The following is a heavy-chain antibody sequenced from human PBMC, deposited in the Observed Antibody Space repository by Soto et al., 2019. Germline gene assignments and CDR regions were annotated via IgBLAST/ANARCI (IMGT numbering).Heavy chain of an antibody. CDR2: IDPSDSYT. CDR3: PSHRWYNQTKRYYYQGMDV. Sequence: GQSLKISCNGSGYNFTSYCISWVRQMPGRGREWMGRIDPSDSYTNYSPSFQGDVTISADKSISTAYLQWGSLKASDTDMYYCPSHRWYNQTKRYYYQGMDVWGQGTTVTASS. J-gene: IGHJ6*02. CDR1: GYNFTSYC. D-gene: IGHD1-1*01. V-gene: IGHV5-10-1*01.